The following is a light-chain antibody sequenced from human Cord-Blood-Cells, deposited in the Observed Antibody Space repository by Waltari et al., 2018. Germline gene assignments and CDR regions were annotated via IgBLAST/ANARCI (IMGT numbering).Light chain of an antibody. Sequence: DIQMTQSPSSLSASVGDRVTLTCRASQCISNSLSWYQQKPGKAPKLLLYAASRLESGVPSRFSGSGSGTDYTLTISSLQPEDFATYYCQQYYSTPITFGQGTRLEIK. V-gene: IGKV1-NL1*01. J-gene: IGKJ5*01. CDR1: QCISNS. CDR3: QQYYSTPIT. CDR2: AAS.